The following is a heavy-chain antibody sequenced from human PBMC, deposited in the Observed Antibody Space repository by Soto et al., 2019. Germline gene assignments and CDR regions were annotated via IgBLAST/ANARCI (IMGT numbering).Heavy chain of an antibody. CDR2: IVVGSGNT. Sequence: GASVKVSCKASGFTFTSSAVQWVRQARGQRLEWIGWIVVGSGNTNYAQKFQERVTITRDMSTSTAYMELSSLRSEDTAVYYCAAATLMAPKLKDYYYYYYGMDVWGQGTTVTVSS. J-gene: IGHJ6*02. CDR1: GFTFTSSA. V-gene: IGHV1-58*01. CDR3: AAATLMAPKLKDYYYYYYGMDV. D-gene: IGHD3-16*01.